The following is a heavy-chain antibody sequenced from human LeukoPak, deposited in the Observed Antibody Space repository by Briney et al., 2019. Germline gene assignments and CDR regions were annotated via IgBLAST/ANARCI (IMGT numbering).Heavy chain of an antibody. D-gene: IGHD3-10*01. V-gene: IGHV3-23*01. J-gene: IGHJ3*02. Sequence: GASLRLSCVASGITFRSYVMSWVRQAPGKGLEWVSTICGSAGSSYYADSVRGRFTISRDNSKNTLFLQMNSLRTEDTAVYYCARDFGARPFDIWGQGTMVTVSS. CDR3: ARDFGARPFDI. CDR2: ICGSAGSS. CDR1: GITFRSYV.